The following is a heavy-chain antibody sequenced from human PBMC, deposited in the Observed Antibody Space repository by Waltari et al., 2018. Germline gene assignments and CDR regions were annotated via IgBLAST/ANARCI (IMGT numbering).Heavy chain of an antibody. CDR2: IYYSGST. J-gene: IGHJ5*02. Sequence: QLQLQESGPGMVKPSETLSLTCPVSGGSISSSSYYWGWSRQPPGKGLEWIGSIYYSGSTYYNPSLKSRVTISVDTSKNQFSLKLSSVTAADTAVYYCAREPSNRFDPWGQGTLVTVSS. CDR3: AREPSNRFDP. CDR1: GGSISSSSYY. V-gene: IGHV4-39*07.